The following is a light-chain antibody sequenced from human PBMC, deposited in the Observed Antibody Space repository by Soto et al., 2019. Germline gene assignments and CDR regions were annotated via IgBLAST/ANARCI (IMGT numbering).Light chain of an antibody. Sequence: QSVLTQPPSASVTPGQRVIISCSGSSSNIGTNTVNWYQQLPGTAPKFLIYANNQRPSGVPDRFSGSKSGTSASLTISGLQSEDEADYYCAAWDDSPNGRVVFGGGTKLTVL. CDR2: ANN. CDR1: SSNIGTNT. V-gene: IGLV1-44*01. CDR3: AAWDDSPNGRVV. J-gene: IGLJ3*02.